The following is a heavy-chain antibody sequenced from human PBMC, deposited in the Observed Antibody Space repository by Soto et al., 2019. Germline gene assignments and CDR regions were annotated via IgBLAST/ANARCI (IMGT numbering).Heavy chain of an antibody. Sequence: QVQLVQSGAEVKKTGASVKVSCKASGYTFTNFGISWVRQAPGQGLEWMGWISAYNGNTNYAQKFQGRVTMTTDTSTSRAYMEVRSVKFDATAVYYCARGGTQIDYWGQGTLVTVSS. V-gene: IGHV1-18*01. D-gene: IGHD3-16*01. CDR3: ARGGTQIDY. J-gene: IGHJ4*02. CDR2: ISAYNGNT. CDR1: GYTFTNFG.